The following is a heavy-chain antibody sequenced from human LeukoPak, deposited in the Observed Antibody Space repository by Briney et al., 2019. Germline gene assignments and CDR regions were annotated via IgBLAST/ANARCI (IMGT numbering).Heavy chain of an antibody. CDR3: ARERGDYYGSGSYPWFDP. CDR2: INHNGNVN. Sequence: GGSLRLSCAASGFTFSSYWMNWARQAPGKGLEWVASINHNGNVNYYVDSVKGRFTISRDNAKNSLYLQMSNLRAEDTAVYYCARERGDYYGSGSYPWFDPWGQGTLVTVSS. J-gene: IGHJ5*02. CDR1: GFTFSSYW. V-gene: IGHV3-7*03. D-gene: IGHD3-10*01.